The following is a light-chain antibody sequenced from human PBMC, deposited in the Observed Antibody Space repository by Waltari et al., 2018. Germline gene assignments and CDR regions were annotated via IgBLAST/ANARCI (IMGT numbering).Light chain of an antibody. Sequence: QSALTQPASVSGFPGQSITISCTGTSSDVGGPHYVSWYPQHPGKAPELMVYEVSSRPSGVSKRFSASRSGNPAALTISGLQADDEADYYCSSYTRSDTVLFGGGTKLSVL. V-gene: IGLV2-14*01. CDR3: SSYTRSDTVL. CDR2: EVS. CDR1: SSDVGGPHY. J-gene: IGLJ2*01.